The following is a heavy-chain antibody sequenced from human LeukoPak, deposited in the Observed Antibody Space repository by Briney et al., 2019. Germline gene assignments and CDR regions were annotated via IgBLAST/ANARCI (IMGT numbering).Heavy chain of an antibody. J-gene: IGHJ3*02. CDR3: ARVLLMFPYYYDSSGYAAFDI. CDR2: ISSSGNTR. Sequence: GGSLRLSCAASGFTFSDYYMSWIRQAPGKGLEWVAYISSSGNTRYYADSVKGRFTISRDNAKNSLYLQMNSLRAEDTAVYYCARVLLMFPYYYDSSGYAAFDIWGQGTMVTVSS. V-gene: IGHV3-11*04. D-gene: IGHD3-22*01. CDR1: GFTFSDYY.